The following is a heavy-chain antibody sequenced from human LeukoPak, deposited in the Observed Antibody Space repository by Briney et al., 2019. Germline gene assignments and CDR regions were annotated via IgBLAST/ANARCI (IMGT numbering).Heavy chain of an antibody. CDR3: ARVSKRPIGAPGY. D-gene: IGHD3-3*01. CDR2: INPNSGGT. CDR1: GYTFTGYY. V-gene: IGHV1-2*02. Sequence: ASVKVSCKASGYTFTGYYMHWVRQAPGRGLEWMGWINPNSGGTNYAQKFQGRVTMTRDTSISTAYMELSRLRSDDTAVYYCARVSKRPIGAPGYWGQGTLVTVSS. J-gene: IGHJ4*02.